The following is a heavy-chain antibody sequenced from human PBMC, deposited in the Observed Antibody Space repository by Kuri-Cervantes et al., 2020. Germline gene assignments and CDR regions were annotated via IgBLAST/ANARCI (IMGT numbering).Heavy chain of an antibody. D-gene: IGHD1-14*01. J-gene: IGHJ6*02. Sequence: ASVKVFCKAFGYTFTSYDINWVRQATGQGLEWMGWMNPNSGNTGYAQKFQGRVTMTGNTSISTAYMELSSLRSEDTAVYYCARARKDGKGRYYYGMDVWGQGTTVTVSS. CDR3: ARARKDGKGRYYYGMDV. CDR1: GYTFTSYD. V-gene: IGHV1-8*01. CDR2: MNPNSGNT.